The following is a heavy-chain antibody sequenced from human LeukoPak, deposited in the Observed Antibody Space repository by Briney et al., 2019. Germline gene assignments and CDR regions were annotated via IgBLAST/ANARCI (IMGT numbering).Heavy chain of an antibody. CDR1: GFTFRNYW. CDR2: INPDGSST. D-gene: IGHD1-1*01. CDR3: ARQGYPGTPDY. Sequence: PGGSLRLSCAASGFTFRNYWMHWVRHAPGKGLVWVSHINPDGSSTGYADSVKGRFTISRDNAKNTLYLQMNGLRAEGAAVFHWARQGYPGTPDYWGQGTLVTVSS. J-gene: IGHJ4*02. V-gene: IGHV3-74*01.